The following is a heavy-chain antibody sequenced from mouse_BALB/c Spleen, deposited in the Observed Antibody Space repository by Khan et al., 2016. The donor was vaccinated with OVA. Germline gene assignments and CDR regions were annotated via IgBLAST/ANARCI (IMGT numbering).Heavy chain of an antibody. CDR1: GYTFTSYV. D-gene: IGHD1-1*01. Sequence: VQLKQSGPEVVKPGASVKMSCKASGYTFTSYVMRWVKQKPAQGLEWIGYIYPFNDATKFNEKFNGKATLTPDKSSRTAYLELSNLTSEDSAVYYGTSVGSYYVSFVHWGQGTIVTVSA. V-gene: IGHV1S136*01. CDR2: IYPFNDAT. J-gene: IGHJ3*01. CDR3: TSVGSYYVSFVH.